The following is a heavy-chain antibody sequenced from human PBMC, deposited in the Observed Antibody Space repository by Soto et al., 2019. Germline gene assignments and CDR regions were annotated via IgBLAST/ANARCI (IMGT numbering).Heavy chain of an antibody. J-gene: IGHJ4*02. CDR2: TSYGAET. D-gene: IGHD3-10*01. CDR3: ARHSIMIRGVRTTSFDY. CDR1: GDSISSNY. V-gene: IGHV4-59*08. Sequence: PSETLSLTCTVSGDSISSNYWSWIRQPPGRGLEWIAYTSYGAETNYNPSIKSRVTISLVTSKNQFSLKLNSVTAADTALYYCARHSIMIRGVRTTSFDYWGLGTLVTVSS.